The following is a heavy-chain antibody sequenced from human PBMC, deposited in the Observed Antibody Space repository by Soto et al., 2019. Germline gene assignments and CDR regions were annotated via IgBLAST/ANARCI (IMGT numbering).Heavy chain of an antibody. D-gene: IGHD3-9*01. J-gene: IGHJ4*02. CDR2: ISGSGGST. CDR1: GFTFSSYA. V-gene: IGHV3-23*01. Sequence: GGSLRLSCAASGFTFSSYAMSWVRQAPGKGLEWVSAISGSGGSTYYADSVKGRFTISRDNSKNTLYLQMNSLRAEDTAVYYCARSRDILTGYGDYWGQGTLVTVSS. CDR3: ARSRDILTGYGDY.